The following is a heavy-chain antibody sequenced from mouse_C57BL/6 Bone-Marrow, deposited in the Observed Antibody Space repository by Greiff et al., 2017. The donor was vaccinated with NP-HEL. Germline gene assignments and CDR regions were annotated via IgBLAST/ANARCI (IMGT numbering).Heavy chain of an antibody. CDR2: IDPENGDT. V-gene: IGHV14-4*01. D-gene: IGHD1-1*01. Sequence: EVKLQESGAELVRPGASVKLSCTASGFNIKDDYMHWVKQRPEQGLEWIGWIDPENGDTEYASKFQGKATITADTSSNTAYLQLSSLTSEDTAVYYCMMYYYGSSPAWFAYWGQGTLVTVSA. CDR3: MMYYYGSSPAWFAY. CDR1: GFNIKDDY. J-gene: IGHJ3*01.